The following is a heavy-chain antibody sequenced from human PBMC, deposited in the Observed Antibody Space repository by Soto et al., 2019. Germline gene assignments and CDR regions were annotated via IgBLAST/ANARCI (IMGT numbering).Heavy chain of an antibody. CDR1: GGSISSYY. CDR2: IYYSGST. D-gene: IGHD3-10*01. CDR3: ARVSNYGSGSYYKRAFDI. Sequence: QVQLQESGPGLVKPSETLSLTCTVSGGSISSYYWSWIRQPPGKGLEWIGYIYYSGSTNYNPSLKSRVTTSVDTSKNQFSLKVTSVTAADTAVYYCARVSNYGSGSYYKRAFDIWGQGTMVTVSS. J-gene: IGHJ3*02. V-gene: IGHV4-59*01.